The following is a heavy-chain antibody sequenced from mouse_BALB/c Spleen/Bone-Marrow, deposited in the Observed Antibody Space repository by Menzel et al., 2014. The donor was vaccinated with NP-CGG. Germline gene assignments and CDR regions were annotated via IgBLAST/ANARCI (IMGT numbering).Heavy chain of an antibody. CDR2: INPYNGGT. J-gene: IGHJ3*01. V-gene: IGHV1S135*01. CDR1: GYAFTSYN. CDR3: ARENYGSSPAY. D-gene: IGHD1-1*01. Sequence: EVKLMESGPELVKPGASVKVSCKASGYAFTSYNMYWVKQSHGKSLEWIGYINPYNGGTSYNQKFKGKATLTVDKSSSTAYMHLNSLTSEDSAVYYCARENYGSSPAYWGQGTLVTVSA.